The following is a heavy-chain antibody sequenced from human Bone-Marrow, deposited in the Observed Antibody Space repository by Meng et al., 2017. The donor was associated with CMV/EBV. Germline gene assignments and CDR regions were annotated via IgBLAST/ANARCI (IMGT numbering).Heavy chain of an antibody. CDR3: ASTGDGYNLPIDY. Sequence: SGRSLRRGGYYLRWIRQHPGKGLEWIGYIYYSGSTYYNPSLKSRVTISVDTSKNQFSLKLSSVTAADTAVYYCASTGDGYNLPIDYWGQGTLVTVSS. D-gene: IGHD5-24*01. CDR1: GRSLRRGGYY. J-gene: IGHJ4*02. CDR2: IYYSGST. V-gene: IGHV4-31*02.